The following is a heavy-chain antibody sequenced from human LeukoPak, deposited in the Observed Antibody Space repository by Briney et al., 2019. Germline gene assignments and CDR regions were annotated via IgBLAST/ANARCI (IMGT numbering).Heavy chain of an antibody. D-gene: IGHD1-26*01. Sequence: GGSLRLSCAASGFTFSSYWMSWVRQAPGKGLEWVANIKQDGSEKYYVDSVKGRFTISRDNAKNSLYLQMNSLRAEDTAVYYCATDLALGRGYYFDYWGQGTLVTVSS. CDR1: GFTFSSYW. J-gene: IGHJ4*02. CDR2: IKQDGSEK. V-gene: IGHV3-7*03. CDR3: ATDLALGRGYYFDY.